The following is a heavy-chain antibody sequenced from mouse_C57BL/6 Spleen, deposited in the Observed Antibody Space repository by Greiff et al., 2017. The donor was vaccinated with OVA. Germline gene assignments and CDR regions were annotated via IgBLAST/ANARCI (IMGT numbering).Heavy chain of an antibody. CDR2: INPNNGGT. Sequence: VQLQQSGPELVKPGASVTIPCKASGYTFTDYNMDWVKQSHGKSLEWIGDINPNNGGTIYNQKFKGKATLTVDKSSSTAYMELRSLTSEDTAVYYCAGGYWFAYWGQGTLVTVSA. CDR3: AGGYWFAY. V-gene: IGHV1-18*01. J-gene: IGHJ3*01. D-gene: IGHD2-2*01. CDR1: GYTFTDYN.